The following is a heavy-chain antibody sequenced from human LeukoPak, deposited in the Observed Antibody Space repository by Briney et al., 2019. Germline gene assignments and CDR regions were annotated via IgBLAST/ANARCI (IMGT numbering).Heavy chain of an antibody. V-gene: IGHV1-46*01. D-gene: IGHD3-16*01. Sequence: ASVKVSCKTSGYTFTSYYMHWVRQAPGQGLEWMGIINPSGGITSYAQKFQGRFTMTSDTSTSAVYMELRSLRSEDTAVYYCAREFSGGYFDYRGQGTLVTVSS. CDR1: GYTFTSYY. J-gene: IGHJ4*02. CDR3: AREFSGGYFDY. CDR2: INPSGGIT.